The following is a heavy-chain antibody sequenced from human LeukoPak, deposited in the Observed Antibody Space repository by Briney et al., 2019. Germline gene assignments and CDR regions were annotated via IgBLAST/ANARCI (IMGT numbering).Heavy chain of an antibody. CDR3: AKDPRVAAADHFDY. J-gene: IGHJ4*02. CDR1: GFTFGTYW. Sequence: GGSLRLSCGASGFTFGTYWMHWVRQAPGKGLEWVSAISGSGGSTYYADSVKGRFTISRDNSKNTLYLQMNSLRAEDTAVYYCAKDPRVAAADHFDYWGQGTLVTVSS. V-gene: IGHV3-23*01. D-gene: IGHD6-13*01. CDR2: ISGSGGST.